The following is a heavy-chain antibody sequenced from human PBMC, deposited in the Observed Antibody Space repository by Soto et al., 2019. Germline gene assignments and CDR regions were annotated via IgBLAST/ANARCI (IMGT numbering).Heavy chain of an antibody. V-gene: IGHV4-31*03. CDR2: IYYSGST. D-gene: IGHD3-10*01. Sequence: SETLSLTCTVSGGSISSGGYYWSWIRQHPGKGLEWIGYIYYSGSTYYNPSLKSRVTISVDTSKNQFSLKLSSVTAADTAVYYCARDFYYGSGSYYNRGDYYYGMDVWGQGTTVTV. J-gene: IGHJ6*02. CDR1: GGSISSGGYY. CDR3: ARDFYYGSGSYYNRGDYYYGMDV.